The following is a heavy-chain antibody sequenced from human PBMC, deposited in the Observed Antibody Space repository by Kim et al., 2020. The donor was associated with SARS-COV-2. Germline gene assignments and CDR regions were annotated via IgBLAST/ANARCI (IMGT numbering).Heavy chain of an antibody. J-gene: IGHJ6*02. CDR1: GFTFSSYE. CDR2: ISSSGSTI. CDR3: AKREYSGYDLYYYYYGMDV. D-gene: IGHD5-12*01. V-gene: IGHV3-48*03. Sequence: GGSLRLSCAASGFTFSSYEMNWVRQAPGKGLEWVSYISSSGSTIYYADSVKGRFTISRDNAKNSLYLQMNSLRAEDTAVYYCAKREYSGYDLYYYYYGMDVWGQGTTVTVSS.